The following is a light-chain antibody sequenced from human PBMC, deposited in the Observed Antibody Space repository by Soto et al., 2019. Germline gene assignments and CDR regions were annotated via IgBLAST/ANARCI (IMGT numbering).Light chain of an antibody. V-gene: IGKV1-39*01. CDR1: QNINNY. Sequence: DIQMTQSPSSLSASIGDRVIITCRASQNINNYLIWYRQKAGKAPQLLIHAASSLQSGVPSRFSGSGSGTDFTLTIDDLQPEDVATYHCQQAYRIPPTFGQGTRVELK. CDR3: QQAYRIPPT. J-gene: IGKJ1*01. CDR2: AAS.